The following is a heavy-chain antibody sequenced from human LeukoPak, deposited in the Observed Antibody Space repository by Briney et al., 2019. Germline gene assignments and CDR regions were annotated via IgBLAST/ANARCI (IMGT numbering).Heavy chain of an antibody. CDR3: ANSGVYGDYGLFGY. D-gene: IGHD4-17*01. CDR1: GGSLSSSNR. J-gene: IGHJ4*02. CDR2: LYHSGST. Sequence: SETLSLTCAVSGGSLSSSNRWSWVRQPPGKGLEWIGELYHSGSTYSTPSLKSRVTISVDKSKNQFSLKLSSVTAADTAVYYCANSGVYGDYGLFGYWGQGTLVTVSS. V-gene: IGHV4-4*02.